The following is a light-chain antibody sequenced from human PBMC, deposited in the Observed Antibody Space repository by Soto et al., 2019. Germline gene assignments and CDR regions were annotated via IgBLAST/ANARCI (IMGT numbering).Light chain of an antibody. Sequence: EIVMTQSPATLSVSPGEGATLSCRASQSVSGNLVWYQQKPGQAPRLLIYGASTRATGIPARFSGSGSGTEFTLTISSLQSEDFAVYYCQQYNNWPPLTFGGGTKVEIK. J-gene: IGKJ4*01. CDR1: QSVSGN. V-gene: IGKV3-15*01. CDR3: QQYNNWPPLT. CDR2: GAS.